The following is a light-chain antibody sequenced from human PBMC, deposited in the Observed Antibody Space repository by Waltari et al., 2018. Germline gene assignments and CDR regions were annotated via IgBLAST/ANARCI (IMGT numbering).Light chain of an antibody. CDR3: QQYNSLPWT. CDR1: QGISSY. J-gene: IGKJ1*01. Sequence: IQMTQSPSSLSASVGDRVTITCRASQGISSYLNWYQQKPGKAPKLLISYANRLEIWVPSRFSGSGSGTEFTLTISSLQPEDFATYYCQQYNSLPWTFGQGTKVEIK. CDR2: YAN. V-gene: IGKV1-13*02.